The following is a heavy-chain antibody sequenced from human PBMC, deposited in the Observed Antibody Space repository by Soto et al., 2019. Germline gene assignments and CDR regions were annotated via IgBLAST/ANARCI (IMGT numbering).Heavy chain of an antibody. V-gene: IGHV3-23*01. CDR3: AKDHYYGSGSYYLCFDF. CDR2: ISGSGGST. CDR1: GFTFSSYA. Sequence: PGGSLRLSCAASGFTFSSYAVSWVRQAPGKGLEWVSAISGSGGSTYYADSVKGRFTISRDNSNNTLYLQMNSLRAEDTAVYYCAKDHYYGSGSYYLCFDFWGQGTLVTVSS. D-gene: IGHD3-10*01. J-gene: IGHJ4*02.